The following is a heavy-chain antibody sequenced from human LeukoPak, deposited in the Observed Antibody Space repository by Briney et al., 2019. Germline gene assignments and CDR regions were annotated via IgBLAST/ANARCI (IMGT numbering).Heavy chain of an antibody. CDR1: GFTFSSYG. CDR3: ARRAGGYSHPYDY. Sequence: GGSLRLSCAASGFTFSSYGMHWVRQAPGKGLEWVAFIRYDASNKYYADSLKGRFTISRDNSKNTLYLQMNSLRAEDTAVYYCARRAGGYSHPYDYWGQGILVTVSS. CDR2: IRYDASNK. J-gene: IGHJ4*02. V-gene: IGHV3-30*02. D-gene: IGHD4-23*01.